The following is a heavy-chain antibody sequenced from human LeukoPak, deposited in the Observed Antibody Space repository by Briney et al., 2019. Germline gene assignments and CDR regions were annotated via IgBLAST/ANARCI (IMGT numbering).Heavy chain of an antibody. V-gene: IGHV4-34*01. J-gene: IGHJ3*01. D-gene: IGHD4-23*01. CDR2: INHSGST. Sequence: PSETLSPTCAVYGGSFSGYYWSWIRQPPGKGLEWIGEINHSGSTNYNPSLKSRVTISVDTSKNQFSLKLSSVTAADTAVYYCARVGSVVTPNDLLWAVWGQGTMVTVSS. CDR1: GGSFSGYY. CDR3: ARVGSVVTPNDLLWAV.